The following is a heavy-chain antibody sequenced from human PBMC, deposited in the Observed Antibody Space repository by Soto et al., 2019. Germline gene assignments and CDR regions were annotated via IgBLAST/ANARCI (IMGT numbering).Heavy chain of an antibody. J-gene: IGHJ4*02. Sequence: QVQLVQSGAEMKKPGSSVKVSCKVSGDSFSSYAISWVRQAPGEGLEWLGGIIPSFETANYAQNFQGRVTITAVESTTTASLEVTRLRPQDTAVFYCAAADSSSWQHDYWGQGTLITLSS. CDR1: GDSFSSYA. CDR2: IIPSFETA. D-gene: IGHD6-13*01. V-gene: IGHV1-69*01. CDR3: AAADSSSWQHDY.